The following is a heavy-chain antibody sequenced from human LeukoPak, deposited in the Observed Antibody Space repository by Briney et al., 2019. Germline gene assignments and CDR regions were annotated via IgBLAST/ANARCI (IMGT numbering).Heavy chain of an antibody. CDR3: AKDQLRGDYALNYYFDY. CDR1: GFTFSSYA. D-gene: IGHD4-17*01. Sequence: GGSLRLSCAASGFTFSSYAMSWVRQAPGKGLEWVSAISGSGGSTYYADSVKGRFTISRDNSKNTPYLQMNSLRAEDTAVYYCAKDQLRGDYALNYYFDYWGQGTLVTVSS. CDR2: ISGSGGST. V-gene: IGHV3-23*01. J-gene: IGHJ4*02.